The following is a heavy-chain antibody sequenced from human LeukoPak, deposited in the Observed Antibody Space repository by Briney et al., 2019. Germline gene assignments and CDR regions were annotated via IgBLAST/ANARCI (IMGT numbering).Heavy chain of an antibody. CDR3: ARGFHYDSSGYPFDY. D-gene: IGHD3-22*01. Sequence: ASVKVSCKASGYTFTSYGISWVRQAPGQGLELMGWISGYNGNTNYAQKFQGRVTMTLDTSTRTVYMELKSLRSDDTAVYYCARGFHYDSSGYPFDYWGQGALVTVSS. V-gene: IGHV1-18*01. CDR2: ISGYNGNT. CDR1: GYTFTSYG. J-gene: IGHJ4*02.